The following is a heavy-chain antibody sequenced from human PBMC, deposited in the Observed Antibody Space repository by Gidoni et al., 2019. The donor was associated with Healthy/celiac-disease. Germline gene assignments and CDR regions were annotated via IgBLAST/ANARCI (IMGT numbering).Heavy chain of an antibody. CDR1: GYSFTSYW. CDR3: ARRIAAAGTRSDYGMDV. J-gene: IGHJ6*02. D-gene: IGHD6-13*01. CDR2: IYPGDSDT. V-gene: IGHV5-51*01. Sequence: EVQLVQSGAEVKKPGESLKISCKGSGYSFTSYWIGWVRQMPGKGLEWRGIIYPGDSDTRYSPSFQGQVTISADKSISTAYLQWSSLKASDTAMYYCARRIAAAGTRSDYGMDVWGQGTTVTVSS.